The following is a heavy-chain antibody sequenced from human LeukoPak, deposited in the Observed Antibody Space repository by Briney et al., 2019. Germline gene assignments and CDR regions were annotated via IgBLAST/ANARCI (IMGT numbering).Heavy chain of an antibody. CDR2: IYHSGST. CDR3: ARSRGSNYYDSHFDY. D-gene: IGHD3-22*01. V-gene: IGHV4-39*07. J-gene: IGHJ4*02. Sequence: SETLSLTCTVSGGSISSSSYYWGWIRQPPGKGLEWIGYIYHSGSTYYNPSLKSRVTISVDRSKNQFSLKLSSVTAADTAVYYCARSRGSNYYDSHFDYWGQGTLVTVSS. CDR1: GGSISSSSYY.